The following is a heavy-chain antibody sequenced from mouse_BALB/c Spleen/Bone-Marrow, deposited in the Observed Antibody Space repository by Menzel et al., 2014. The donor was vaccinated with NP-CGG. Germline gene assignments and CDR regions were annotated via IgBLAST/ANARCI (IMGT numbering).Heavy chain of an antibody. CDR2: IRNKSNGYTT. Sequence: EVQVVESGGGLVQPGGSLRLSCAPSGFTFTDYYMSWVRQPPGKALEWLGSIRNKSNGYTTEYSASVKGRFTISRDNSQSILYLQMNTLRAEDSATYYCARDYYGNIYAMDYWGQGTSVTVSS. V-gene: IGHV7-3*02. J-gene: IGHJ4*01. CDR3: ARDYYGNIYAMDY. CDR1: GFTFTDYY. D-gene: IGHD1-1*01.